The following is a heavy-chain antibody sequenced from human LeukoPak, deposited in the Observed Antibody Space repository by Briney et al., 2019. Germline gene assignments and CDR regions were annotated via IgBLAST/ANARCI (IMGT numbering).Heavy chain of an antibody. J-gene: IGHJ4*02. CDR2: ISYDGSNK. D-gene: IGHD2-2*01. Sequence: GGSLRLSCAASGFTFSSYGMHWVRQAPGKGLEWVAVISYDGSNKYYADSVKGRFTISRDNSKNTLYLQMNSLRAEDTAVYYCAKLADQLLGNDYWGQGTLVTVSS. V-gene: IGHV3-30*18. CDR1: GFTFSSYG. CDR3: AKLADQLLGNDY.